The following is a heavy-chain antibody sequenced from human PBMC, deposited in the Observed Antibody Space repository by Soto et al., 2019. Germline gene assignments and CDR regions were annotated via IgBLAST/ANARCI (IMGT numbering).Heavy chain of an antibody. V-gene: IGHV2-70*01. CDR2: IDWDDDK. Sequence: GSGPTLVNPTQTLTLTCTFSGFSLSTSGMCVSWIRQPPGKALEWLALIDWDDDKYYSTSLKTRLTISKDTSKNQVVLTMTNMDPVDTATYYCARSDPRTAMVTNYYFDYWGQGTLVTVSS. D-gene: IGHD5-18*01. CDR1: GFSLSTSGMC. J-gene: IGHJ4*02. CDR3: ARSDPRTAMVTNYYFDY.